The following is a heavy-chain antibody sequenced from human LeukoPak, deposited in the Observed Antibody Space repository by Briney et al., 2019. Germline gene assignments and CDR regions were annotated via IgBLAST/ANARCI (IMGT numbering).Heavy chain of an antibody. CDR1: GFTFSSYA. D-gene: IGHD2-15*01. V-gene: IGHV3-23*01. CDR2: ISGSGGST. CDR3: AKAVGYCSGGSCFDY. Sequence: GGSLRLSCAASGFTFSSYAMSWVRQAPGKGLEWVSAISGSGGSTYYADSVKGRFTISRDNSKNTLYLQMNSLRAEDTAVYYCAKAVGYCSGGSCFDYWGQGTLVTVSS. J-gene: IGHJ4*02.